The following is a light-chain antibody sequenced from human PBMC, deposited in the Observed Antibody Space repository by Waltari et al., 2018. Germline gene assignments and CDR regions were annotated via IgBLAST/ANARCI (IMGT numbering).Light chain of an antibody. V-gene: IGKV1-5*01. CDR3: QQYNSYSRT. Sequence: DSQMTQSPSTLSASVGDRVTTTCRASQSISSWFAWYQQKPGKAPKLLIYDASSLESGVPSRFSGSGSGTEFTLTISSLQPDDFATYYCQQYNSYSRTFGQGTKVEIK. J-gene: IGKJ1*01. CDR1: QSISSW. CDR2: DAS.